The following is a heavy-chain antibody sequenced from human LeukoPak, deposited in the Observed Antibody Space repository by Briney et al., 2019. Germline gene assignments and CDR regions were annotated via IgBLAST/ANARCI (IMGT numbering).Heavy chain of an antibody. CDR2: IDPSDSYT. J-gene: IGHJ4*02. V-gene: IGHV5-10-1*01. Sequence: GESLKISCEGSGYSFPSYWISWVRQMPGKGLEWMGRIDPSDSYTNYSPSFQGHVTISADKSISTAYLQWSSLKASDTAMYYCARRNRNSWYSFDYWGQGSLVTVSS. CDR3: ARRNRNSWYSFDY. D-gene: IGHD6-13*01. CDR1: GYSFPSYW.